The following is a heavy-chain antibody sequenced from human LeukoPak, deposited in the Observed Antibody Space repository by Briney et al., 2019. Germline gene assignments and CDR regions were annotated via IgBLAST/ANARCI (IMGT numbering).Heavy chain of an antibody. J-gene: IGHJ4*02. CDR1: GYTFTSYG. Sequence: ASVKVSCKASGYTFTSYGISWVRQAPGQGLEWMGWISGYDGDTNYAQKLQDRVTMTTDTSTSIAYMELRSLRYDDTAMYYCARGLDSGRDLDYWGQGTLVTVSS. D-gene: IGHD1-26*01. CDR2: ISGYDGDT. CDR3: ARGLDSGRDLDY. V-gene: IGHV1-18*01.